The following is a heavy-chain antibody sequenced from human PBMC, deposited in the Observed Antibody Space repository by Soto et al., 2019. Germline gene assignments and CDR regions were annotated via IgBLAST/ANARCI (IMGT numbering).Heavy chain of an antibody. D-gene: IGHD2-21*02. V-gene: IGHV1-69*06. CDR1: GGLFSIFS. Sequence: QVQLVQSGAEVKKPGSSVKVSCKTSGGLFSIFSFNWVRQAPGQGLEWMGGVLPITGSTDYAQKFQDRLTITADRSTSTIYMELSRLRSDDTAIYFCARYCAGNACYSRHYYAMDVWGQGTTVSVSS. CDR3: ARYCAGNACYSRHYYAMDV. J-gene: IGHJ6*02. CDR2: VLPITGST.